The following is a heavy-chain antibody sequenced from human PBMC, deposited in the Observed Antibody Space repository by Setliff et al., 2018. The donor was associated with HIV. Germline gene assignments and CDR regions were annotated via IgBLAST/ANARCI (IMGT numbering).Heavy chain of an antibody. CDR1: GGSVSSPSYY. D-gene: IGHD1-26*01. Sequence: PSETLSLTCAVSGGSVSSPSYYWGWIRQPPGKGLEWIGSVYNSGITFKNPSLKSRVSISVDRSGNQFSLRLTSVTAADTAIYYCARQVGEGKWYLDSWGHGTLVTVSS. CDR2: VYNSGIT. V-gene: IGHV4-39*07. CDR3: ARQVGEGKWYLDS. J-gene: IGHJ4*01.